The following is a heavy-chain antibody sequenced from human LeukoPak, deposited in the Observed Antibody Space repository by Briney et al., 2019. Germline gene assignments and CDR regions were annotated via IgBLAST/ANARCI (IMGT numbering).Heavy chain of an antibody. J-gene: IGHJ6*02. CDR3: AREITGYTAMVPVVLSGRYGMDV. V-gene: IGHV4-59*12. Sequence: SETLSLTCTVSGASISGYFWTWVRQPPGEGLEWLGYMRHSGTTNYNPSLKSRVTISVDTSKNQFSLKLSSVTAADTAVYYCAREITGYTAMVPVVLSGRYGMDVWGQGTTVTVSS. CDR1: GASISGYF. D-gene: IGHD5-18*01. CDR2: MRHSGTT.